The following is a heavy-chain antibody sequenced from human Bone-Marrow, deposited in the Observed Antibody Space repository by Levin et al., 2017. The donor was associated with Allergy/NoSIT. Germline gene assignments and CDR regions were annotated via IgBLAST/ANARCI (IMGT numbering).Heavy chain of an antibody. Sequence: ASVKVSCKASGYTFTSYAMNWVRQAPGQGLEWMGWINTNTGNPTYAQGFTGRFVFSLDTSVSTAYLQISSLKAEDTAVYYCARDQIRALSPAIDYWGQGTLVTVSS. V-gene: IGHV7-4-1*02. CDR3: ARDQIRALSPAIDY. CDR2: INTNTGNP. D-gene: IGHD2-15*01. CDR1: GYTFTSYA. J-gene: IGHJ4*02.